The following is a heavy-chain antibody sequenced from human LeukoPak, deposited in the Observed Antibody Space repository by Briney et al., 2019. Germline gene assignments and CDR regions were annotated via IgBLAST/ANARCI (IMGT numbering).Heavy chain of an antibody. D-gene: IGHD1-26*01. CDR3: ARMGGELLGPWFDY. CDR2: ISVYNGNT. CDR1: GYTFTSFS. Sequence: ASVKVSCEASGYTFTSFSITWVRQAPGQGLEWMGWISVYNGNTNYAQKLQGRVTMTTDTSTSTAYMELRSLRSDDTAVYYCARMGGELLGPWFDYWGQGTLVTASS. J-gene: IGHJ4*02. V-gene: IGHV1-18*01.